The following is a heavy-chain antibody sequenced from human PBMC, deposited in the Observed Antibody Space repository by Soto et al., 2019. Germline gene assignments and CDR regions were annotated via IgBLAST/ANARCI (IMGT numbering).Heavy chain of an antibody. J-gene: IGHJ6*02. CDR2: IYPGDSNT. CDR1: GYGFTSYW. V-gene: IGHV5-51*01. D-gene: IGHD3-3*01. CDR3: ARHAYDFWSGHPNPRYYYGMDV. Sequence: GESLKISCQGSGYGFTSYWIGWVRQMPGKGLEWMGIIYPGDSNTRYSPSLQGQVTISVDKSISTAYLQWSSLKATDTAMYYCARHAYDFWSGHPNPRYYYGMDVWGQGTTVTVSS.